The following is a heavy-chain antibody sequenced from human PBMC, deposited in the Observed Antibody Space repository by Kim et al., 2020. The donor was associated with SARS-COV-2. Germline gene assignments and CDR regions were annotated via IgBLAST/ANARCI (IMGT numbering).Heavy chain of an antibody. CDR3: VKEVMPTSGTNYFDY. CDR2: ISRSGRTI. V-gene: IGHV3-64D*09. CDR1: GFTFSTYA. Sequence: GGSLSLSCSASGFTFSTYAMYWVRQPPGKGLEYVSSISRSGRTIDYADSMKGRSTISRDNSKNMLYLQVSSLRPEDTAVYYCVKEVMPTSGTNYFDYWG. D-gene: IGHD2-8*01. J-gene: IGHJ4*01.